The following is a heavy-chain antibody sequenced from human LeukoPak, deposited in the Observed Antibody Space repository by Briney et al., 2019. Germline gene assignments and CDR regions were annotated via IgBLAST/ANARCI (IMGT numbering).Heavy chain of an antibody. Sequence: PGGSLRLSCAASGFTFSSYSMNWVRQAPGKGLEWVSRINSDGSSTSYADSVKGRFTISRDNAKNTLYLQMNSLRAEDTAVYYCARGPASGSYGYWGQGTLVTVSS. V-gene: IGHV3-74*01. CDR1: GFTFSSYS. D-gene: IGHD1-26*01. CDR2: INSDGSST. CDR3: ARGPASGSYGY. J-gene: IGHJ4*02.